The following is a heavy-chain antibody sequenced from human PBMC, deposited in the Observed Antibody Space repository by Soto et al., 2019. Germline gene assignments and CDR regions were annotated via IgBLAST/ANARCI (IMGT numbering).Heavy chain of an antibody. Sequence: ASVKVSCKVSGYTLTELSMHWVRQAPGKGLEWMGGFDPEDGETIYAQKFQGRVNMTEDTSTDTAYMELSSLRSEDTAVYYCAPITMVRGVMVWFDPWGQGTLVTVSS. CDR3: APITMVRGVMVWFDP. J-gene: IGHJ5*02. V-gene: IGHV1-24*01. CDR2: FDPEDGET. D-gene: IGHD3-10*01. CDR1: GYTLTELS.